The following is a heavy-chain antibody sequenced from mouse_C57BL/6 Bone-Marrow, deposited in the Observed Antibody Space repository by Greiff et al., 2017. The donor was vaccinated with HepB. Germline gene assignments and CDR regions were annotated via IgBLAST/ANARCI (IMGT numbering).Heavy chain of an antibody. V-gene: IGHV1-7*01. CDR1: GSPFPTYW. D-gene: IGHD1-1*01. J-gene: IGHJ2*01. CDR3: ARDYGSSYSYYFDY. Sequence: VQLQPSGAELAKPGASVKLSCKASGSPFPTYWMHWVKQRPGQGLEWIGYINPSSGYTKYNQKFKDKATLTADKSSSTAYMQLSSLTYEDSAVYYCARDYGSSYSYYFDYWGQGTTLTVSS. CDR2: INPSSGYT.